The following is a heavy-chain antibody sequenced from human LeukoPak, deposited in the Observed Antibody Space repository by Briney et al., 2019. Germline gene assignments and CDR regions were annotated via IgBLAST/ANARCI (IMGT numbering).Heavy chain of an antibody. CDR3: ASSSWSSEYFHY. V-gene: IGHV3-66*01. Sequence: QPGRSLRLSCAASGFTVSDNYMSWVSQAPGKGLEWVSVFYSGGSTRYADSVKGRFTISRDDSKNTLYLQLNSLRAEDTAVYFCASSSWSSEYFHYWGQGTLVTVSS. CDR1: GFTVSDNY. J-gene: IGHJ1*01. CDR2: FYSGGST. D-gene: IGHD6-13*01.